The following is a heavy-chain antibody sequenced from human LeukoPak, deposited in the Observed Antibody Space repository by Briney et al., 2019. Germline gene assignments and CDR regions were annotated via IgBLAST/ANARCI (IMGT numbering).Heavy chain of an antibody. CDR1: GFTFSSYA. V-gene: IGHV3-23*01. CDR3: AKAILSWLVPTYYFDY. CDR2: ISGSGGST. D-gene: IGHD6-19*01. Sequence: PGGSLRLSCAASGFTFSSYAMSWVRQAPGKGLEWVSAISGSGGSTYYADSVKGRFTISRDNSKNTLYPQMNSLRAEDTAVYYCAKAILSWLVPTYYFDYWGQGTLVTVSS. J-gene: IGHJ4*02.